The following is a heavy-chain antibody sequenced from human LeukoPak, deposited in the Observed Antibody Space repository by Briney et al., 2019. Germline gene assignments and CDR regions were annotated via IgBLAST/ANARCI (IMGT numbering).Heavy chain of an antibody. D-gene: IGHD5-12*01. J-gene: IGHJ4*02. Sequence: AGSLRLSCASSLFTFNTYGMHCVRPAPRKGLEWVSIISYDGSSNYYANSVKGRLAKSRDNSKNTLYLQMNSLRGEDTAVYYCAKDQGAYETEYYFDYWGQGTLVTVSS. V-gene: IGHV3-30*18. CDR3: AKDQGAYETEYYFDY. CDR2: ISYDGSSN. CDR1: LFTFNTYG.